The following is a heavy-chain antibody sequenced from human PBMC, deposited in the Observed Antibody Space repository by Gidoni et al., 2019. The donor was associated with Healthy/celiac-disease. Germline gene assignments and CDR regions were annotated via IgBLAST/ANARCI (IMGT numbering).Heavy chain of an antibody. Sequence: EVQLVESGGGLVQPGGSLSLSCSASGFPVSRNYMSWVRQAPGKGLEWVSVSYSGGSTYYADSVKGRFTISRDNSKNTLYLQMNSLRAEDTAVYYCARDGLSSGSYPPYYMDVWGKGTTVTVSS. J-gene: IGHJ6*03. CDR3: ARDGLSSGSYPPYYMDV. CDR1: GFPVSRNY. V-gene: IGHV3-66*02. CDR2: SYSGGST. D-gene: IGHD3-10*01.